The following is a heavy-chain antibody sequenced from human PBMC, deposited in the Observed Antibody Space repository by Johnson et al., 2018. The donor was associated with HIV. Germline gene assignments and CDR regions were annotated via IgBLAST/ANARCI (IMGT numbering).Heavy chain of an antibody. V-gene: IGHV3-66*02. Sequence: VQLVESGGGVVQPGRSLRLSCAASGFTFSSYAMHWVRQAPGKGLEWVSVIYRGGSTYYADSVKGRFTISRDNSKNTLYLQMNSLRAEDTAVYYCARGAIKYSSSWLGAFDIWGQGTMVTVSS. CDR1: GFTFSSYA. CDR2: IYRGGST. D-gene: IGHD6-6*01. CDR3: ARGAIKYSSSWLGAFDI. J-gene: IGHJ3*02.